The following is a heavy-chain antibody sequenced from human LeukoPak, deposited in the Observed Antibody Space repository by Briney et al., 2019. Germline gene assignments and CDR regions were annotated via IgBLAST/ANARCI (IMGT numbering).Heavy chain of an antibody. J-gene: IGHJ4*02. CDR1: GGTFSSYA. V-gene: IGHV1-24*01. CDR2: FDPEDGET. Sequence: GASVKVSCKASGGTFSSYAISWVRQAPGKGLEWMGGFDPEDGETIYAQKFQGRVTMTEDTPTDTAYMELSSLRSEDTAVYYCATVYSSSWSNQYYFDYWGQGTLVTVSS. D-gene: IGHD6-13*01. CDR3: ATVYSSSWSNQYYFDY.